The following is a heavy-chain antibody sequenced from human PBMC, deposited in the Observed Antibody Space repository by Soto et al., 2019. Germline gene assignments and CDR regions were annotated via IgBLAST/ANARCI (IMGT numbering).Heavy chain of an antibody. V-gene: IGHV1-69*12. D-gene: IGHD2-15*01. CDR2: IIPIFGTA. CDR1: GGTFSSYA. J-gene: IGHJ5*02. CDR3: AKGYCSGGSCYFDWFDP. Sequence: QVQLVQSGAEVKKPGSSVKVSCKASGGTFSSYAISWVRQAPGQGLEWMGGIIPIFGTANYAQKFQGRVTITADESTSTADMELSSLRSEDTAVYYCAKGYCSGGSCYFDWFDPWGQGTLVTVSS.